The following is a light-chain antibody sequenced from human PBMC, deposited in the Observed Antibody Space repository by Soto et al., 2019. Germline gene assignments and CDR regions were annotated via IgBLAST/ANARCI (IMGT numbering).Light chain of an antibody. CDR2: DVI. Sequence: QSALTQPASVSGSPGQSITISCTGTSSDIGGYNYGSCTQHHPGKPPKLMIYDVINRPSGVSNRFSGSKSGNTASLTISGLQAEDEGDYYCSSYTSSSTPHVVFGGGTKVTVL. CDR3: SSYTSSSTPHVV. CDR1: SSDIGGYNY. J-gene: IGLJ2*01. V-gene: IGLV2-14*03.